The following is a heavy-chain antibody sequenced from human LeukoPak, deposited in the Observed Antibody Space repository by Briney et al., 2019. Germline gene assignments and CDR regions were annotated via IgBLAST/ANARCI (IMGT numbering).Heavy chain of an antibody. CDR3: ARLLDNDISGDPDTFDV. CDR1: GDSVSSSLYF. J-gene: IGHJ3*01. D-gene: IGHD3-22*01. Sequence: SETLSLTCSVSGDSVSSSLYFWGWIRQPPGKGLEWIGNINSIGSSSDNPSLKSRVTMSVDTSKNQFSLKLTSVTSADTAVYSCARLLDNDISGDPDTFDVWGQGTTVIVSS. V-gene: IGHV4-39*07. CDR2: INSIGSS.